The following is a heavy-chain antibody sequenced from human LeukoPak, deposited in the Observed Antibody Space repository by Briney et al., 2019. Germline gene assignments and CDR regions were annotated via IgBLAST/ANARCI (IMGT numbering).Heavy chain of an antibody. CDR2: IYNSGNT. Sequence: SQTLSLTCTVSGGSISSGSYYWSWIRQHPGKGLEWIGYIYNSGNTYYNPSLKSRVIISVDTSKNQFSLKLSSVTAADTAVYYCAGGSIAAAAHDAFEIWGHGTMATVSS. D-gene: IGHD6-13*01. CDR1: GGSISSGSYY. V-gene: IGHV4-31*03. J-gene: IGHJ3*02. CDR3: AGGSIAAAAHDAFEI.